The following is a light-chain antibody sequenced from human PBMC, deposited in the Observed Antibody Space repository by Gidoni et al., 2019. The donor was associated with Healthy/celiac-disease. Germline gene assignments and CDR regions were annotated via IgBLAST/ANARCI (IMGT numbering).Light chain of an antibody. CDR2: DAF. CDR3: QQYDNLPLT. V-gene: IGKV1-33*01. CDR1: QDISNY. Sequence: DIQMTQSPSSLSASVGDRVTITFQASQDISNYLNWYPQKPGKAPKLLIYDAFYLETGVPSMFSGSGSGTDFTFTISSLQPEDIATYYCQQYDNLPLTFGGGTKVEIK. J-gene: IGKJ4*01.